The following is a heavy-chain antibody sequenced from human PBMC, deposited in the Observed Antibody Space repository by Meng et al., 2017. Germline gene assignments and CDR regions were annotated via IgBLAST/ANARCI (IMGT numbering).Heavy chain of an antibody. Sequence: QAQLVQSGAEVKKPGSSVKVSCKASGGTFSSYAISWVRQAPGQGLEWMGWINAYNGYTDYAQKFLGRVTLTTDTSTNTGYMELRSLTSDDTAVYYCATRGNPYLDCWGQGTLVTVSS. V-gene: IGHV1-18*01. CDR1: GGTFSSYA. CDR3: ATRGNPYLDC. J-gene: IGHJ4*02. CDR2: INAYNGYT.